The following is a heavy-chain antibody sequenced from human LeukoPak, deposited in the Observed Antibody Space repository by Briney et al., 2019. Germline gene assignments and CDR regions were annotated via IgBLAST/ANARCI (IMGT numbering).Heavy chain of an antibody. CDR3: ARASPRYSSSWYSDYFDY. V-gene: IGHV4-39*07. D-gene: IGHD6-13*01. CDR1: GGSISSSSYY. Sequence: KTSETLSLTCTVSGGSISSSSYYWGWIRQPPGKGLEWIGSIYYSGTTFYTPSLKSRVTISVDTSKNQFSLKLSSVTAADTAVYYCARASPRYSSSWYSDYFDYWGQGTLVTVSS. CDR2: IYYSGTT. J-gene: IGHJ4*02.